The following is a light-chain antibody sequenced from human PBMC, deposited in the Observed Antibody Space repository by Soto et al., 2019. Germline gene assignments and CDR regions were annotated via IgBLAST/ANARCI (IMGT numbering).Light chain of an antibody. J-gene: IGKJ5*01. V-gene: IGKV1-5*03. CDR1: QSISSW. Sequence: DIQMTQSPSTLSASVGDRDTITCRASQSISSWLAWYQQKPGKAPKLLIYKASSLESGVPSRFSGSGSGTEFTLTISSLQPDDFATYYCQQYNSYPITFGQGTRLEI. CDR2: KAS. CDR3: QQYNSYPIT.